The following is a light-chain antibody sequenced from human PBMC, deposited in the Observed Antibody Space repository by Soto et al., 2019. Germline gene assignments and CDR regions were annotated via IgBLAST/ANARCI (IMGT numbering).Light chain of an antibody. V-gene: IGKV2D-29*01. CDR1: QILLHSDGKTY. Sequence: DVVLTQTPLSLSVTPGQSASISCKSTQILLHSDGKTYLYWYLQKPGQPPQLLIYEASKRFSGVPDRFSGSGSETDFTLKISRVEAEDAGVYYCMQCIQPPLFTFGPGTKVDIK. CDR2: EAS. CDR3: MQCIQPPLFT. J-gene: IGKJ3*01.